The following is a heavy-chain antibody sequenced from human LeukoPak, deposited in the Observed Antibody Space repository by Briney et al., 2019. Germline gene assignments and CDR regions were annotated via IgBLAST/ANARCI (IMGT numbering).Heavy chain of an antibody. CDR1: GYTFIGYY. J-gene: IGHJ6*02. CDR2: INPNSGDT. D-gene: IGHD3-22*01. Sequence: ASVKVSCKASGYTFIGYYMHWVRQAPGQGLEWMGWINPNSGDTNYAQKFQGRVTMTRDTSINTAYMELSSLRSDDTAVYYCARRVNYYDSSGPLRYWGQGTTVTVSS. V-gene: IGHV1-2*02. CDR3: ARRVNYYDSSGPLRY.